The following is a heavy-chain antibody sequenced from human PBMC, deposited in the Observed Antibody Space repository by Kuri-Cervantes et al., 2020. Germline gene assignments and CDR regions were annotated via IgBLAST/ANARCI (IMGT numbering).Heavy chain of an antibody. CDR1: GGTFSSYT. D-gene: IGHD3-10*01. V-gene: IGHV1-69*02. J-gene: IGHJ6*02. Sequence: SVKVSCKASGGTFSSYTISWVRQAPGQGLEWMGRIIPILGIANYAQKFQGRVTITADKSTSTAYMELSSLRSEDTAVYYCAPGAYGSGSYHTHYYYGMDVWGQGTTVTVSS. CDR3: APGAYGSGSYHTHYYYGMDV. CDR2: IIPILGIA.